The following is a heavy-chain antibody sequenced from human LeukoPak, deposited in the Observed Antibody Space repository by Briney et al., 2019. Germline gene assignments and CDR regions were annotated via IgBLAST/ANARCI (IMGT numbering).Heavy chain of an antibody. CDR2: ISYDGSNK. CDR3: AKAVGYYGSGNPVAY. Sequence: GRSLRLSCAASGFTFSSYGMHWVRQAPGKGLEWVAVISYDGSNKYYADSVKGRFTISRDNSKNTLYLQMNSLRAEDTAVYYCAKAVGYYGSGNPVAYWGQGTLVTVSS. CDR1: GFTFSSYG. J-gene: IGHJ4*02. D-gene: IGHD3-10*01. V-gene: IGHV3-30*18.